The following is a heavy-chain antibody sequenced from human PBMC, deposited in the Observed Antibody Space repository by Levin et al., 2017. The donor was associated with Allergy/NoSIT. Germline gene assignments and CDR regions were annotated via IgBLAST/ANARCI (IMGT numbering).Heavy chain of an antibody. Sequence: ASVKVSCEASGYNFNSYGITWVRQAPGQGLEWMGWISPHDGDTDYAQNFQGRVSMTTDTSTNTAFMELRSLRSDDTAVYYCARDTAPYYYHSGGYNVGGQGTLVTVSS. CDR3: ARDTAPYYYHSGGYNV. CDR1: GYNFNSYG. D-gene: IGHD1-14*01. V-gene: IGHV1-18*01. CDR2: ISPHDGDT. J-gene: IGHJ4*02.